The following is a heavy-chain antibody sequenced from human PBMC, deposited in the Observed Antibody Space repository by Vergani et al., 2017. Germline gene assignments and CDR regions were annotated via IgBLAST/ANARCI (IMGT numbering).Heavy chain of an antibody. Sequence: QVQLVESGGGVVQPGRSLRLSCAASGFTFSSYGMHWVRPAPGKGLEWVAVIWYDGSNKYYADSVKGRFTISRDNSKNTLYLQMNSLRAEDTAVYYCARDSIAAAQRGYYYYMDVWGKGTTVTVSS. V-gene: IGHV3-33*01. CDR1: GFTFSSYG. D-gene: IGHD6-13*01. J-gene: IGHJ6*03. CDR3: ARDSIAAAQRGYYYYMDV. CDR2: IWYDGSNK.